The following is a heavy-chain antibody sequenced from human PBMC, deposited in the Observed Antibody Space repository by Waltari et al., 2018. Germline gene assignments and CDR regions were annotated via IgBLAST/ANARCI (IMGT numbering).Heavy chain of an antibody. D-gene: IGHD3-16*01. J-gene: IGHJ4*02. CDR2: ISYDGTDK. V-gene: IGHV3-30*01. Sequence: QVQLVESGGGVVQPGRSLRLSCAASGFTFTSYAMHWVRQAPGKGIEWVAVISYDGTDKYYADSVKGRFIISRDNSKNTLYLQMNSLRTEDTAVYYCATGGIFDYWGQGTLVTVSS. CDR1: GFTFTSYA. CDR3: ATGGIFDY.